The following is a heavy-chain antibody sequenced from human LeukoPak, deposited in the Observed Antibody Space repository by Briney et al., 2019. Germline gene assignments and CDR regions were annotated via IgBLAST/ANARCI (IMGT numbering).Heavy chain of an antibody. J-gene: IGHJ3*02. CDR2: IRYDGSKK. D-gene: IGHD6-19*01. Sequence: GGSLRLSCAASGFTFSSYGMHWVRQAPGKGLGWAAFIRYDGSKKYYADSVKGRFTISRDNSKNTLYLQMNSLRAEDTAVYYCAKGRSSGWYLGAFDIWGQGTMVAVSS. V-gene: IGHV3-30*02. CDR3: AKGRSSGWYLGAFDI. CDR1: GFTFSSYG.